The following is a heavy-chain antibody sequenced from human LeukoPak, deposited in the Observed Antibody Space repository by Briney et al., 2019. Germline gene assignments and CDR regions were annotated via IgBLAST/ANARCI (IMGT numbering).Heavy chain of an antibody. D-gene: IGHD2-15*01. J-gene: IGHJ4*02. Sequence: PGGSLRLSCAASGFTFSSFGMNWVRQAPGKGLEWVSSISSSSSYIYYADSVKGRFTISRDNAKNSLYLQMNSLRAEDTAVYYCARDARYCSGGSCCDYWGQGTLVTVSS. CDR3: ARDARYCSGGSCCDY. CDR2: ISSSSSYI. V-gene: IGHV3-21*01. CDR1: GFTFSSFG.